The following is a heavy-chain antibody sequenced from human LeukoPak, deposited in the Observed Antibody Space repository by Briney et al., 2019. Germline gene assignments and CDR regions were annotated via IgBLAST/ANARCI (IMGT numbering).Heavy chain of an antibody. CDR2: IGSSSSHI. CDR1: GFTFSDYY. J-gene: IGHJ4*02. CDR3: ARDQDSSSSGFDY. D-gene: IGHD6-6*01. Sequence: GGSLRLSCAASGFTFSDYYMSWIRQAPGKGLEWVSSIGSSSSHIYYADSVKGRFTISRDNSKNSLHLQMNSLRAEDTAVYYCARDQDSSSSGFDYWGQGTLVTVSS. V-gene: IGHV3-11*06.